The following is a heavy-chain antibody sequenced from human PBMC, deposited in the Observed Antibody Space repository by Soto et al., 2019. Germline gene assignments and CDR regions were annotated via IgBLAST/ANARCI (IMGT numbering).Heavy chain of an antibody. V-gene: IGHV3-30*18. CDR3: AKEGSDYDILTGSGYYRMDV. CDR2: ISYDGSNK. Sequence: GGSLRLSCAASGFTFSSYGMHWVRQAPGKGLEWVAVISYDGSNKYYADSVKGRFTISRDNSKNTLYLQMNSLRAEDTAVYYCAKEGSDYDILTGSGYYRMDVWGQGTTVTVSS. J-gene: IGHJ6*02. CDR1: GFTFSSYG. D-gene: IGHD3-9*01.